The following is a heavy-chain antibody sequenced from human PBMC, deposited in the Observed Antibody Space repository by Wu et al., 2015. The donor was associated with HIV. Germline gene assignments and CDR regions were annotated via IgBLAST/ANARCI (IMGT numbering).Heavy chain of an antibody. Sequence: QVQLVQSGAEVKKPGASVKVSCKASGYTFTSYGISWVRQAPGQGLQWMGWISVYNGNSNHSQKLQGRLTMTTDTSTNTVYMELRSLRSDDTAVYYCASFRKGRAFDIWGQGTMVTVSS. J-gene: IGHJ3*02. CDR3: ASFRKGRAFDI. CDR2: ISVYNGNS. V-gene: IGHV1-18*01. CDR1: GYTFTSYG.